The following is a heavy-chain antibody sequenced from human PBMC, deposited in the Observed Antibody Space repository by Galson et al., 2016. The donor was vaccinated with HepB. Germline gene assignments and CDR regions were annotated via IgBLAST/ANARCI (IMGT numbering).Heavy chain of an antibody. J-gene: IGHJ3*02. D-gene: IGHD6-13*01. CDR2: ISSDSTFT. CDR3: ARLLTPSSWYRHDVLDI. Sequence: SLRLSCAASGISFSDDYMSWIRQAPGKGLEWVSYISSDSTFTNYADSVEGRFTISRDNAKNSLYLQMNSLRVEDTAVYFCARLLTPSSWYRHDVLDIWGQGTKVTVSS. V-gene: IGHV3-11*06. CDR1: GISFSDDY.